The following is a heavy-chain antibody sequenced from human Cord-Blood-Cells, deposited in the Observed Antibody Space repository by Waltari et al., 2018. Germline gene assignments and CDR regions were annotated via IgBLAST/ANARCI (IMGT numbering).Heavy chain of an antibody. V-gene: IGHV3-73*02. D-gene: IGHD3-22*01. CDR1: GFTFSGSA. CDR3: TSLHYYDSSGYYY. Sequence: EVQLVESGGGLVQPGGSLKLSCAASGFTFSGSAMHWVRQASGKGLEWVGRIRSKANSYATAYAASVKGRFTISRDDSKNTAYLQMNSPKTEDTAVYYCTSLHYYDSSGYYYWGQGTLVTVSS. CDR2: IRSKANSYAT. J-gene: IGHJ4*02.